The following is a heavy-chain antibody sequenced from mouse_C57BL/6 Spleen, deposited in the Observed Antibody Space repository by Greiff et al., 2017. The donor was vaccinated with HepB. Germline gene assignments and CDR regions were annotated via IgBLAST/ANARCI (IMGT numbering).Heavy chain of an antibody. CDR2: ISSGGSYT. CDR3: ARHPSVVAPYWYFDV. V-gene: IGHV5-6*01. Sequence: EVKLVESGGDLVKPGGSLKLSCAASGFTFSSYGMSWVRQTPDKRLEWVATISSGGSYTYYPDSVKGRFTISRDNAKNTLYLQMSSLKSEDTAMYYCARHPSVVAPYWYFDVWGTGTTVTVSS. J-gene: IGHJ1*03. D-gene: IGHD1-1*01. CDR1: GFTFSSYG.